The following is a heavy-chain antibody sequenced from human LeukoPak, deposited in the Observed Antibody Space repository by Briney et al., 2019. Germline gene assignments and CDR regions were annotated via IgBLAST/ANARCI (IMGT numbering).Heavy chain of an antibody. CDR1: GDSISSSNW. V-gene: IGHV4-4*02. J-gene: IGHJ3*01. CDR3: ARDCNGGPCYGAFAV. Sequence: SGTLSLTCAVSGDSISSSNWWSWARQPPGKGLEWVAEISHTENTNYNPSLESRVTISLDKSKNQFSLTLNSVTAADTAVYFCARDCNGGPCYGAFAVWGQGSMATVSS. D-gene: IGHD2-15*01. CDR2: ISHTENT.